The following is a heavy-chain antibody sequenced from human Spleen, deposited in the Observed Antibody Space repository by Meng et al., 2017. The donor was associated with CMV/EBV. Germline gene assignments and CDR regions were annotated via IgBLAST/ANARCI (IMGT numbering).Heavy chain of an antibody. V-gene: IGHV3-23*01. CDR1: GFTFNSYA. Sequence: GESLKISCAASGFTFNSYAMNWVRQAPGKGLDWVSAISGSGGATYYADSVRGRFTISRDNAKNSLYLQMSSLRAEDTAVYYCARVAGDPLYYYYGMDVWGQGTTVTVSS. D-gene: IGHD6-19*01. CDR3: ARVAGDPLYYYYGMDV. J-gene: IGHJ6*02. CDR2: ISGSGGAT.